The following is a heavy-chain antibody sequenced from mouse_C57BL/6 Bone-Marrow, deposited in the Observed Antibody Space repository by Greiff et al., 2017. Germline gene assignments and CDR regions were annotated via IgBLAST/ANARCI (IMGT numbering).Heavy chain of an antibody. V-gene: IGHV1-76*01. CDR3: ATGDSNYGFAY. D-gene: IGHD2-5*01. CDR1: GYTFTDYY. J-gene: IGHJ3*01. CDR2: IYPGSGNT. Sequence: QVHVKQSGAELVRPGASVKLSCKASGYTFTDYYINWVKQRPGQGLEWIARIYPGSGNTYYNEKFKGKATLTAEKSSSTAYMQLSSLTSEDSAVYFCATGDSNYGFAYWGQGTLVTVSA.